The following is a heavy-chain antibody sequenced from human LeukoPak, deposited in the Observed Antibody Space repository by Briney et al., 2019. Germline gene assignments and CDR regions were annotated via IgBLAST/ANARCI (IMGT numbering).Heavy chain of an antibody. CDR3: ARALRYFDPFDY. V-gene: IGHV4-61*02. J-gene: IGHJ4*02. D-gene: IGHD3-9*01. Sequence: SETLSLTCTVSGGSISSGSYYWSRIRQPAGKGLEWIGRIYTSGSTNYNPSLKSRVTISVDTSKNQFSLKLSSVTAADTAVYYCARALRYFDPFDYWGQGTLVTVSS. CDR1: GGSISSGSYY. CDR2: IYTSGST.